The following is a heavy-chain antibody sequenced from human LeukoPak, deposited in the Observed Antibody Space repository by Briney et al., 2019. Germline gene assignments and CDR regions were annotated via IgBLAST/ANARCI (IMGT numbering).Heavy chain of an antibody. Sequence: GGSLRLSCAASGVSLSGYWMSWVRQAPGKGLEWVANIKKDGSEKYYVDSVKGRFTISRDNSKNTLYLQMNSLRAEDTALYYCADHYYGSGTNVFDIWGQGTMVTVSS. CDR3: ADHYYGSGTNVFDI. CDR1: GVSLSGYW. V-gene: IGHV3-7*05. J-gene: IGHJ3*02. CDR2: IKKDGSEK. D-gene: IGHD3-10*01.